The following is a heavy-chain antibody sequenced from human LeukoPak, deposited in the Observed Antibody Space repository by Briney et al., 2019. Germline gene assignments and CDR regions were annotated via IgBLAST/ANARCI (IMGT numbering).Heavy chain of an antibody. Sequence: PSETLSLTCAVYGGSFSGYYWSWIRQPPGKGLEWIGEINHSGSTNYNPSLKSRVTISVDTSKNQFSLKLSSVTAADTAVYYCAVPSGYSSPVPYMDVWGKGTTVTISS. CDR2: INHSGST. J-gene: IGHJ6*03. CDR3: AVPSGYSSPVPYMDV. V-gene: IGHV4-34*01. CDR1: GGSFSGYY. D-gene: IGHD6-13*01.